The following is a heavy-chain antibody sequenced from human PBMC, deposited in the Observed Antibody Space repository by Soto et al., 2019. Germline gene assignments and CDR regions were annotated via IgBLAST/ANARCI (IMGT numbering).Heavy chain of an antibody. CDR3: ARRGYGPGFPYYYGMDV. CDR1: GASISSYY. D-gene: IGHD3-10*01. V-gene: IGHV4-59*01. CDR2: IYYSGST. J-gene: IGHJ6*02. Sequence: SETLSLTCTVSGASISSYYWSWIRQPPGKGLEWIGYIYYSGSTNYNPSLKSRVTMSVDTPKNQFSLKLSSVTAADTAVYYCARRGYGPGFPYYYGMDVWGQGTTVTVSS.